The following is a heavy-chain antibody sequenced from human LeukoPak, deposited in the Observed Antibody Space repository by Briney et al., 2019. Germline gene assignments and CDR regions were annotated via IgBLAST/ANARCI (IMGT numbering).Heavy chain of an antibody. V-gene: IGHV1-18*01. CDR2: ISAYNGNT. CDR1: GYTFTSYG. Sequence: ASVKVSCKASGYTFTSYGISWVRQAPGQGLEWMGWISAYNGNTNYAQKLQGRVTMTTDTSTSTAYMELRSLRSDDTAVYYCARDLGAYGDYFYYFDYWGQGTLVTVSS. CDR3: ARDLGAYGDYFYYFDY. D-gene: IGHD4-17*01. J-gene: IGHJ4*02.